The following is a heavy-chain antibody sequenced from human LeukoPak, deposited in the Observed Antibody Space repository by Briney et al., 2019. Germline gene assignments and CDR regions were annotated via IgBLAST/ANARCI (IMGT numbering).Heavy chain of an antibody. CDR3: ARDNSVGDTAWWFDP. Sequence: GASVRVSCKASGYIFTSYYMHWVRQAPGQGLEWMGIINPSGGSTSYAQKFQGRVTMTRDMSTSTDYMELSSLRSEDTAVYYCARDNSVGDTAWWFDPWGQGTLVTVSS. D-gene: IGHD1-26*01. V-gene: IGHV1-46*01. J-gene: IGHJ5*02. CDR1: GYIFTSYY. CDR2: INPSGGST.